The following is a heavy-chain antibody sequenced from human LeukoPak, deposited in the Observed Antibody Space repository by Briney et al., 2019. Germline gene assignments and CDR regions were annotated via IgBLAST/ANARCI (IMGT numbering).Heavy chain of an antibody. V-gene: IGHV4-34*01. Sequence: SETLSLTCAAYGGSFSGFYWTWIRQPPGKGLEWIGEINQSGISNYNPSLKSRITISADTSKKQFSLKVNSVTAADTAMYYCARGGTFGEPFSRSWGQGTLVTASS. D-gene: IGHD3-10*01. CDR2: INQSGIS. J-gene: IGHJ4*02. CDR1: GGSFSGFY. CDR3: ARGGTFGEPFSRS.